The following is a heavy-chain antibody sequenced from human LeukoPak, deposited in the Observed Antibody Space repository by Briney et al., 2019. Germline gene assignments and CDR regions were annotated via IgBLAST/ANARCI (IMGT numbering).Heavy chain of an antibody. CDR2: INPDSGGT. CDR3: ARGRDYSSSWYCY. J-gene: IGHJ4*02. Sequence: GASVKVSCKASGYTFTSYGISWVRQAPGQGLEWMGRINPDSGGTDYAQKFQGRVTMTRDTSISTAYMELSRLRSDDTAVYYCARGRDYSSSWYCYWGQGTLVTVSS. V-gene: IGHV1-2*02. D-gene: IGHD6-13*01. CDR1: GYTFTSYG.